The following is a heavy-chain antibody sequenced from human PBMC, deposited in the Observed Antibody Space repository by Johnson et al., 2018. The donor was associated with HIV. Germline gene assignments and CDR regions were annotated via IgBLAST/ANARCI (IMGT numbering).Heavy chain of an antibody. CDR3: AKGRDSSGFGAFDI. CDR2: IKQDGSEK. J-gene: IGHJ3*02. CDR1: GFTFSSYW. Sequence: VRLVESGGGLVQPGGSLRLSCAASGFTFSSYWMSWVRQAPGKGLEWVANIKQDGSEKYYVDSVKGRFTISRDNAKNSLYLQMNSLRAEDTAVYYCAKGRDSSGFGAFDIWGQGTMVTVSS. V-gene: IGHV3-7*01. D-gene: IGHD3-22*01.